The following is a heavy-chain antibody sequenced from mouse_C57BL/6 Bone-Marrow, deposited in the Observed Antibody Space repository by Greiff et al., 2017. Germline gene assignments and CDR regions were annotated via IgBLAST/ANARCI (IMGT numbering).Heavy chain of an antibody. V-gene: IGHV5-6*02. CDR2: ISSGGSYT. D-gene: IGHD1-1*01. J-gene: IGHJ3*01. CDR1: GFTFSSYG. Sequence: DVKLVESGGDLVKPGGSLKLSCAASGFTFSSYGMSWVRQTPDKRLEWVATISSGGSYTYYPDSVKGRFTISRDNAKNTLYLQLSSLKSEDTAMYYCASGYGSSYVWCAYWGQGTLVTVSA. CDR3: ASGYGSSYVWCAY.